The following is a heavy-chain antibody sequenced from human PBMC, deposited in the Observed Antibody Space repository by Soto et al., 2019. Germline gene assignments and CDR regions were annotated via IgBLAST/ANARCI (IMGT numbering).Heavy chain of an antibody. CDR3: AKANYDFWSATYYGVDY. J-gene: IGHJ4*02. CDR1: GFTFSSYA. Sequence: GGSLRLSCAASGFTFSSYAMSWVRQAPGKGLEWVSAISGSGGSTYYADSVKGRFTISRDNSKNTLYLQMNSLRAEDTAVYYCAKANYDFWSATYYGVDYWGQGTLVTVSS. CDR2: ISGSGGST. D-gene: IGHD3-3*01. V-gene: IGHV3-23*01.